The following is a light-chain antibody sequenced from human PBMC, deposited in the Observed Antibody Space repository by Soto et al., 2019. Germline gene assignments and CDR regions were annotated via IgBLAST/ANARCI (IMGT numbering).Light chain of an antibody. J-gene: IGKJ4*01. Sequence: EIAVTQSPATLSLSPGMRATLSCRASQHISTNLAWYQQKPGQAPRLLIYYASNRATGIPARFSGSGSGTDFTLTISSLEPEDFAVYYCQQRSNWPLLTFGGGTKVDIK. CDR2: YAS. V-gene: IGKV3-11*01. CDR3: QQRSNWPLLT. CDR1: QHISTN.